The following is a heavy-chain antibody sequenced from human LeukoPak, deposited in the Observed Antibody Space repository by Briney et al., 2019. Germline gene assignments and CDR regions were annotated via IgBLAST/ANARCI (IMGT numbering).Heavy chain of an antibody. CDR1: GFTLSSYN. D-gene: IGHD6-13*01. J-gene: IGHJ5*02. CDR3: AKRRYSSSWYQGPDNWFDP. CDR2: IRNSGNTI. Sequence: GGSLRLSCAVSGFTLSSYNMNWVRQAPGKGLEWVSYIRNSGNTIYYADSVKGRFTISRDNSKNTLYLQMNSLRAEDTAVYYCAKRRYSSSWYQGPDNWFDPWGQGTLVTVSS. V-gene: IGHV3-48*01.